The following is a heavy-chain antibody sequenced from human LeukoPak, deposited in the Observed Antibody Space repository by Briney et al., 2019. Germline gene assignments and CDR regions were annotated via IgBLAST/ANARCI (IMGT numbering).Heavy chain of an antibody. CDR3: AKGGVPYCGGDCPGDFDY. D-gene: IGHD2-21*02. CDR1: GFTFSSYA. Sequence: GGSLRLSCAASGFTFSSYAMSWVRQAPGKGLEWVSAISGSGGSTYYADSVKGRFTIPRDNSKNTLYLQMNSLRAEDTAVYYCAKGGVPYCGGDCPGDFDYWGQGTLVTVSS. CDR2: ISGSGGST. J-gene: IGHJ4*02. V-gene: IGHV3-23*01.